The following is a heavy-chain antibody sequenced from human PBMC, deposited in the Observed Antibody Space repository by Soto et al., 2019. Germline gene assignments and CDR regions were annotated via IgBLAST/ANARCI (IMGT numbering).Heavy chain of an antibody. CDR1: GFTFSSYA. CDR3: AREYSVLTATPGSTYYYYGIAV. D-gene: IGHD2-21*02. J-gene: IGHJ6*02. CDR2: ISYDGSNK. Sequence: GGSLRLSCAASGFTFSSYAMHWVRQAPGKGPEWVAVISYDGSNKYYADSVKGRFTISRDNSKNTLYLQMNSLRAEDTAVYYCAREYSVLTATPGSTYYYYGIAVWGQGTTVTVSS. V-gene: IGHV3-30-3*01.